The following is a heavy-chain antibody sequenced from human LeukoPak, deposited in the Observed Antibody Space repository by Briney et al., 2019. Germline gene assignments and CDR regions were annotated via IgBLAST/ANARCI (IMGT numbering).Heavy chain of an antibody. V-gene: IGHV3-15*01. J-gene: IGHJ4*02. Sequence: GGSLRLSCAASGFTFSNAWMSWVRQAPGKGLEWVGRIKSKTDGGTTDYAAPVKGRFTISRDDSKNTLYLQMNSLKTEDTAVYYCTTPTVGAKVFDYWGQGTLVTVSS. CDR2: IKSKTDGGTT. CDR1: GFTFSNAW. CDR3: TTPTVGAKVFDY. D-gene: IGHD1-26*01.